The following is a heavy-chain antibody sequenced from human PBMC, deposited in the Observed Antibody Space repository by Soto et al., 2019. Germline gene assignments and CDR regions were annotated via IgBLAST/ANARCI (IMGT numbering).Heavy chain of an antibody. Sequence: LSLTCGVSGGYLGGGYYSWSWIRRPPGKGREWIGGIYNSGSTYYNSSLNSPVTISVYRSKNPFFLNLTSLSAPAPAVYYSHPYHKFFQIWRQRTKVTVS. CDR2: IYNSGST. CDR3: HPYHKFFQI. D-gene: IGHD2-2*01. CDR1: GGYLGGGYYS. J-gene: IGHJ3*02. V-gene: IGHV4-30-2*01.